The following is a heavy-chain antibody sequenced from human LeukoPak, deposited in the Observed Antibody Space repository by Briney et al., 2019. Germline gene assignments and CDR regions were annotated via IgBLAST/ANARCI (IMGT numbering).Heavy chain of an antibody. CDR1: GFTFSDYY. D-gene: IGHD4/OR15-4a*01. J-gene: IGHJ4*02. Sequence: PGGSLGLSCAASGFTFSDYYMSWVRQAPGKGLEWVANIKQDGNEKYYADSVKGRFTISRDNGKNSLDLQMNSLRADDTAVYYCARDTLGEGEDANYAVYYFDYWGQGTVVTVSS. CDR2: IKQDGNEK. CDR3: ARDTLGEGEDANYAVYYFDY. V-gene: IGHV3-7*01.